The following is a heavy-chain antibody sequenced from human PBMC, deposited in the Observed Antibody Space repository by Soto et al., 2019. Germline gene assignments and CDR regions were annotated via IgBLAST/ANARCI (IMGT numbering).Heavy chain of an antibody. V-gene: IGHV4-34*01. Sequence: SETLSLTCAVYGGSFSCYYWSWIRQRPGKGLEWIWEINHRGSTNYNPSLKSRVTISVDTSKNQLSLKLSSVTAADTAVYYCARGPLTKYEGYCSGGSCYRALTKRYGMDVWGQGTTVTVSS. D-gene: IGHD2-15*01. J-gene: IGHJ6*02. CDR1: GGSFSCYY. CDR2: INHRGST. CDR3: ARGPLTKYEGYCSGGSCYRALTKRYGMDV.